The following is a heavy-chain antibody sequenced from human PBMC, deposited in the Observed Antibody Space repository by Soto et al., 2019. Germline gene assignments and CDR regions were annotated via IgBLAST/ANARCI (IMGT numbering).Heavy chain of an antibody. J-gene: IGHJ4*02. CDR2: IYYSGST. CDR3: ARDYGSYYFDY. CDR1: GGSISSYY. Sequence: QVQLQESGPGLVKPSETLSLTCTVSGGSISSYYWSWIRQPPGKGLEWIGYIYYSGSTNYNPSLKRRVTISVDTSKNQFSLKLSSVTAADTAVYYCARDYGSYYFDYWGQGTLVTVSS. D-gene: IGHD1-26*01. V-gene: IGHV4-59*01.